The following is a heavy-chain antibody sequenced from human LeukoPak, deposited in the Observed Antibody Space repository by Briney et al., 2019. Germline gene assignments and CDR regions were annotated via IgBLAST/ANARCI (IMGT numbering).Heavy chain of an antibody. CDR1: GFMFDDCA. D-gene: IGHD2-15*01. V-gene: IGHV3-43*02. J-gene: IGHJ4*02. CDR3: AKEGYSHTSNYFDN. CDR2: ISGDGVST. Sequence: TGGSLRLSCAVSGFMFDDCAMHWVRQAPGKGLEGVSLISGDGVSTFYGDSVKGRCTIARDNSKNSLSLQMDSLTTEDPALYYCAKEGYSHTSNYFDNWGQGILVTVSS.